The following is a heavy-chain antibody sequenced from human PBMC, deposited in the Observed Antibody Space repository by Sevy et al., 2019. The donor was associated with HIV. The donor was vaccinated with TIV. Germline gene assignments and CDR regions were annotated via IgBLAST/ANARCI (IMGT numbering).Heavy chain of an antibody. J-gene: IGHJ2*01. CDR2: IDPSDSYT. CDR3: ARHPAGRYARSGYNWYFDL. Sequence: GESVKISCKGSGYSFTSYWISWVRQMPGKGLEWMGRIDPSDSYTNYSPSFQGHVTISADKSISTAYLQWSSLKASDTAMYYCARHPAGRYARSGYNWYFDLWGRGTLVTVSS. D-gene: IGHD3-22*01. CDR1: GYSFTSYW. V-gene: IGHV5-10-1*01.